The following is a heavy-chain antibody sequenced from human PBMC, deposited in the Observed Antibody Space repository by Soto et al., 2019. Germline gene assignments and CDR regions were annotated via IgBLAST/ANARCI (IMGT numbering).Heavy chain of an antibody. CDR1: GGTFSSYA. CDR3: ARVWGQQQLVYYYYGMDV. Sequence: ASVKVSCKASGGTFSSYAISWVRQAPGQGLEWMGGIIPIFGTANYAQKFQGRVTITADESTSTAYMELGSLRSEDTAVYYCARVWGQQQLVYYYYGMDVWGQGTTVTVSS. D-gene: IGHD6-13*01. CDR2: IIPIFGTA. V-gene: IGHV1-69*13. J-gene: IGHJ6*02.